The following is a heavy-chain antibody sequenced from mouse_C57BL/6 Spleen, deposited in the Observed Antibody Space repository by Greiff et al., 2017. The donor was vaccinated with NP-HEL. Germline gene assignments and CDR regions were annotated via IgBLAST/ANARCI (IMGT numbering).Heavy chain of an antibody. CDR3: AMGGMDYYDLWYFDV. V-gene: IGHV1-55*01. Sequence: QVQLQQPGAELVKPGASVKMSCKASGYTFTSYWITWVKQRPGQGLEWIGDIYPGSGSTNYNEKFKSKATLTVDTSSSTAYMQLSSLTSEDSAVYYCAMGGMDYYDLWYFDVWGTGTTVTVSS. J-gene: IGHJ1*03. CDR2: IYPGSGST. D-gene: IGHD1-1*01. CDR1: GYTFTSYW.